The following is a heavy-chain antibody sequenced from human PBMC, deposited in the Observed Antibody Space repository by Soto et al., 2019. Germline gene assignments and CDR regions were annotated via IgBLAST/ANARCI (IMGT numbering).Heavy chain of an antibody. Sequence: PGESLKISCKGSGYSFTSYWIGWVRQMPGKGLEWMGIIYPHDSDTRYSPSFQGQVTISADKSISTAYLQMDSLRAEDTAVYYCARGYLYSSWGQGTLVTVSS. J-gene: IGHJ4*02. CDR1: GYSFTSYW. D-gene: IGHD6-19*01. V-gene: IGHV5-51*01. CDR2: IYPHDSDT. CDR3: ARGYLYSS.